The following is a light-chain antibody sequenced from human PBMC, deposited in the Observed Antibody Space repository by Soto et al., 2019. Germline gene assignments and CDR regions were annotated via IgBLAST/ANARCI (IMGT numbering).Light chain of an antibody. CDR2: EVS. J-gene: IGLJ1*01. Sequence: QSALTQPASVSGSPGQSITISCTGTSSDVGTYNYVSWYQHHPGKAPKLIIYEVSNRPSGVSNRFSGSKSGSTASLTISGLQAEDEADYHCTSYTRDTALVFGTGTKVTGL. V-gene: IGLV2-14*01. CDR1: SSDVGTYNY. CDR3: TSYTRDTALV.